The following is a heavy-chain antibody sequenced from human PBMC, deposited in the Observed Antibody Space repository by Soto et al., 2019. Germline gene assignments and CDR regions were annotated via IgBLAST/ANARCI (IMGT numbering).Heavy chain of an antibody. CDR1: GGSISSSSYY. CDR2: IYYSGST. V-gene: IGHV4-39*01. D-gene: IGHD4-17*01. J-gene: IGHJ6*04. Sequence: SETLSLTCTVSGGSISSSSYYWGWIRQPPGKGLEWIGSIYYSGSTYYNPSLKSRVTISVDTSKNQFSLKLSSVTAADTAVYYCARQFLYGDYYYGMDVWGEGTTVTVYS. CDR3: ARQFLYGDYYYGMDV.